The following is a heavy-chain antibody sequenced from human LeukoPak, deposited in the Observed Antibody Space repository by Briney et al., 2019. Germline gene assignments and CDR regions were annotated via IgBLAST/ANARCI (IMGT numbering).Heavy chain of an antibody. CDR1: GFTFSNAW. V-gene: IGHV3-15*01. Sequence: GGSLRLSCAASGFTFSNAWMSWVRQAPGKGLEWVGRIKSKTDGGTTDYAAPVKGRFTISRDDSKNTLYLQMNSLKTEDTAVYYCTTGTHTYYYDSSGYYYSSLIPDYWGQGTLVTVSS. D-gene: IGHD3-22*01. CDR2: IKSKTDGGTT. J-gene: IGHJ4*02. CDR3: TTGTHTYYYDSSGYYYSSLIPDY.